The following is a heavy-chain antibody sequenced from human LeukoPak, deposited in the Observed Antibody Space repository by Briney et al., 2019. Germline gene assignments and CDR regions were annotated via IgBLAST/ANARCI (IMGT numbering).Heavy chain of an antibody. CDR1: GGCFSGYY. CDR3: ARVLYKGPFDY. J-gene: IGHJ4*02. V-gene: IGHV4-34*01. Sequence: PSETLSLTCAVYGGCFSGYYWSWIRQPPGKGLEWIGEINHSGSTNYNPSLKSRVTISVDTSKNQFSLKLSSVTAADTAVYYCARVLYKGPFDYWGQGTLVTVSS. CDR2: INHSGST. D-gene: IGHD3-16*02.